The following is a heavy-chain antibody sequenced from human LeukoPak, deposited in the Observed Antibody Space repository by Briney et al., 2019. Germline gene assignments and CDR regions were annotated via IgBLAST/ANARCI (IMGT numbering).Heavy chain of an antibody. CDR2: INHSGST. CDR1: GGSFSGSY. V-gene: IGHV4-34*01. D-gene: IGHD4-17*01. CDR3: ARGIYGDLRPYYYYMDV. Sequence: SETLSLTCAVYGGSFSGSYWNWIRQPPGKGLEWIGEINHSGSTNYNPSLKSRVTISVDTSKIQFSLKLSSVTAADTAVYYCARGIYGDLRPYYYYMDVWGKGTTVTVSS. J-gene: IGHJ6*03.